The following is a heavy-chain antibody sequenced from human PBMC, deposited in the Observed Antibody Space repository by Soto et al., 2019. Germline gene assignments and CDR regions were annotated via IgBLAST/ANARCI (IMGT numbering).Heavy chain of an antibody. J-gene: IGHJ6*02. Sequence: QVQLVQSGAEVKKPGASVKVSCKASGYTFTSYGISWVRQAPGQGLEWMGWISAYNGNTNYAQKLQGRVTMTTDTSTSTAYMELRSLRADDTAVYYCARVRIRSSYGGSYLYYYYYGMDVWGQGTTVTVSS. V-gene: IGHV1-18*04. CDR1: GYTFTSYG. CDR3: ARVRIRSSYGGSYLYYYYYGMDV. D-gene: IGHD5-18*01. CDR2: ISAYNGNT.